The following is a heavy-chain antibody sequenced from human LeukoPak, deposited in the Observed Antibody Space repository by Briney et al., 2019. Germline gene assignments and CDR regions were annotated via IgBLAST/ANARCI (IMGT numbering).Heavy chain of an antibody. J-gene: IGHJ3*01. CDR2: VNTYGTNT. CDR3: AREFSPEDAFDL. D-gene: IGHD1-14*01. CDR1: GLTLTNNW. Sequence: GGSLRLSCTASGLTLTNNWMHWVRQVPGKGLEWVPRVNTYGTNTNYADSVRGRFTISRDNAKNTLYLQMDSLRAEDSAIYYCAREFSPEDAFDLWGQGTRVTVSS. V-gene: IGHV3-74*01.